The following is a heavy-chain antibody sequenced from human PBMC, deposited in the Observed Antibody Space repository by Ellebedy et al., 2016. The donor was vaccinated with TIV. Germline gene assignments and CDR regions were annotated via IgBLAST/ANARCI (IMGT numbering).Heavy chain of an antibody. D-gene: IGHD5-24*01. CDR1: GCPISSYY. Sequence: MPGGSLRLSFNVLGCPISSYYWSWIRQPPGNGLEWIGYLYYSGSTNYNPSLKSRVTISVDTSKNQSSLKLSSVTAADTAVYYCARGVGRDGYKIDYWGQGTLVTVSS. CDR2: LYYSGST. V-gene: IGHV4-59*01. J-gene: IGHJ4*02. CDR3: ARGVGRDGYKIDY.